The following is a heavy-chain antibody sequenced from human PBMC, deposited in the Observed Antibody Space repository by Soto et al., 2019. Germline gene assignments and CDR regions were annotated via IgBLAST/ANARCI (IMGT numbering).Heavy chain of an antibody. CDR2: IYYSGST. V-gene: IGHV4-31*03. D-gene: IGHD3-22*01. CDR1: GGSISSGGYY. CDR3: ARDLTYYYDSRHYGMDV. Sequence: QVQLQESGPGLVKPSQTLSLTCTVSGGSISSGGYYWSWIRQHPGKGLEWIGYIYYSGSTYYNPSLKSRVTISVDPSKNHCSLKLSSVTAADTAVYYCARDLTYYYDSRHYGMDVWGQGTTVTVSS. J-gene: IGHJ6*02.